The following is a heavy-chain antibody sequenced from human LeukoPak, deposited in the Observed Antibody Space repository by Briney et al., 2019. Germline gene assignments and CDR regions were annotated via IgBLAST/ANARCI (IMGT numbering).Heavy chain of an antibody. V-gene: IGHV3-7*01. CDR2: IKQDGSEK. J-gene: IGHJ4*02. CDR1: GFTFSSYW. D-gene: IGHD3-3*01. Sequence: GGSLRLSCAASGFTFSSYWMSWVRQAPGKGLVWVANIKQDGSEKYYVDSVKGRFTISRDNAKNSLYLQMNSLRAEDTAVYYCARPKYGLRFLEWLPLHYWGQGTLVTVSS. CDR3: ARPKYGLRFLEWLPLHY.